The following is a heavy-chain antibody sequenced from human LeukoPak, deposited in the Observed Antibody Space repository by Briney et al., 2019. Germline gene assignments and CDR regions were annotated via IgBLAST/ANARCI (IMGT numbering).Heavy chain of an antibody. D-gene: IGHD6-13*01. J-gene: IGHJ4*02. V-gene: IGHV4-59*08. CDR1: GGSISSYY. CDR2: IYYSEST. CDR3: ARTYSSSWIDY. Sequence: AETLSLTCTVSGGSISSYYWSWMRQPPGKGLEWIGYIYYSESTNYNPSLKSRVTISVDTSKNQFSLKLSPVTAADTAVYYCARTYSSSWIDYWGQGTLVTASS.